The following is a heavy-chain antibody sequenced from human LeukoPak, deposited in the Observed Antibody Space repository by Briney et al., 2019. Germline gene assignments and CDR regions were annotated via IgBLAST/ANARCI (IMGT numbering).Heavy chain of an antibody. CDR3: ARASGYDFDS. Sequence: GGALRLSCTTSGFTFSDYWMHWVRQVPGKGLVWVSRVNRDGSSTAYADSVKGRFTISRDTAENPHYLQMNSLRAEDTAVYYCARASGYDFDSWGQGTLVTVSS. CDR2: VNRDGSST. D-gene: IGHD5-12*01. CDR1: GFTFSDYW. J-gene: IGHJ4*02. V-gene: IGHV3-74*01.